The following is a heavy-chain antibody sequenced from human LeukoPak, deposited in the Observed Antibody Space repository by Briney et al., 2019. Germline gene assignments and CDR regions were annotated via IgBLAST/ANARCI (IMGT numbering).Heavy chain of an antibody. CDR1: GYTFSGSF. J-gene: IGHJ4*02. Sequence: ASVRVSCTAPGYTFSGSFMHWVRQAPGQGLEWMGWIKPNSAGTRYQGRFTMTRDTSINTAYMELSWLTSDDTAVYYCVREGINKAFDSWDQGTLVIVSS. CDR2: IKPNSAGT. D-gene: IGHD3-10*01. CDR3: VREGINKAFDS. V-gene: IGHV1-2*02.